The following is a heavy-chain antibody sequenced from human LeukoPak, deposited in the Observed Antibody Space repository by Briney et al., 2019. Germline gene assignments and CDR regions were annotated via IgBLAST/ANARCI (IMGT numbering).Heavy chain of an antibody. V-gene: IGHV4-34*01. Sequence: SETLSLTCAVYGGSFSGYYWSWIRQPPGKGLEWIGEINHSGSTNYNPSLKSRVTISVDTSKNQFSLKLSSVTAADTAVYYCARENDYGDYVDAFEIWGQGTMVTVSS. CDR1: GGSFSGYY. CDR3: ARENDYGDYVDAFEI. J-gene: IGHJ3*02. CDR2: INHSGST. D-gene: IGHD4-17*01.